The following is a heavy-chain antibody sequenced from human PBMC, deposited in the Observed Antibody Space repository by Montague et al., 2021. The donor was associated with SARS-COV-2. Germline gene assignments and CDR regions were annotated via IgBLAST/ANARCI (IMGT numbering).Heavy chain of an antibody. V-gene: IGHV3-21*01. Sequence: SLRLSCAASGFTFSSYSMNWVRQAPGKGLEWVSSISSSSSYIYYADPVKGRFTISRDNAKNSLYLQMNSLRAEDTAVYYCASDRGELHAADYWGQGTLVTVSS. CDR2: ISSSSSYI. J-gene: IGHJ4*02. D-gene: IGHD1-26*01. CDR1: GFTFSSYS. CDR3: ASDRGELHAADY.